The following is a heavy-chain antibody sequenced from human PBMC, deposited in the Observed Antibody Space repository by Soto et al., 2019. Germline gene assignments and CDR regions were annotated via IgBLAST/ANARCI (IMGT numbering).Heavy chain of an antibody. D-gene: IGHD2-2*01. CDR3: AKGRGYCSSTSCYVGSDY. CDR1: GFTFSSYA. Sequence: GGSLRLSCAASGFTFSSYAMSWVRQAPGKGLEWVSAISGSGGSTYYADSVKGRFTISRDNSKNTLYLQMNSLRAEDTAVYYCAKGRGYCSSTSCYVGSDYWGQGTLVTVSS. J-gene: IGHJ4*02. CDR2: ISGSGGST. V-gene: IGHV3-23*01.